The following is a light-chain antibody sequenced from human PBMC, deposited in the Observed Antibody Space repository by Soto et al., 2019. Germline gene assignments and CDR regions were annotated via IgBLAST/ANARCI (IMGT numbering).Light chain of an antibody. Sequence: QSLLTHPASLSGSPGQSITISCTGTSSDVGAYNYVSWYQHHPGKAPKLVIYEVSNRPSGLSNRFSGSKSGNTASLTISGLQAEDEADYFCSSYTTTKEVFGTGTKVTVL. J-gene: IGLJ1*01. CDR3: SSYTTTKEV. V-gene: IGLV2-14*01. CDR2: EVS. CDR1: SSDVGAYNY.